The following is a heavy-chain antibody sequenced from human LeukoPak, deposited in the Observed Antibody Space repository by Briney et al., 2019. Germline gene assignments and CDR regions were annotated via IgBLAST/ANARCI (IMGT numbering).Heavy chain of an antibody. V-gene: IGHV4-39*01. J-gene: IGHJ6*02. CDR1: GGSISSNSYY. CDR3: ARHVATNYYYNYYGLDV. Sequence: SETLSLTCTVSGGSISSNSYYWGWVRQSPGKGLEWIGAIYYSGNTYYSPSLKSRVTISADTSKNQFSLNLSAVTAADAATYYCARHVATNYYYNYYGLDVWGQGTTVTVSS. CDR2: IYYSGNT.